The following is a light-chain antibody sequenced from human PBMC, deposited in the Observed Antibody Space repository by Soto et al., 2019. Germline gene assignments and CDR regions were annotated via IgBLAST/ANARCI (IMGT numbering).Light chain of an antibody. J-gene: IGKJ2*01. V-gene: IGKV1-5*03. Sequence: DIRMTQSPSTLSAFVGDRVTITCRASQTITDWLAWYQQKPGQAPKFLIYRASYLESGVPSRFSGSGSGTEFTLTISSLQPDDFATYYCQQYNSYPYTFGQGTKLEIK. CDR1: QTITDW. CDR3: QQYNSYPYT. CDR2: RAS.